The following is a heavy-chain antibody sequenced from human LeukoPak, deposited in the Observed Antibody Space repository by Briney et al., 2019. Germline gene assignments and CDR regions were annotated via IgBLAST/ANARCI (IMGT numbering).Heavy chain of an antibody. CDR1: GGSISSSSSSYH. Sequence: SETLSPTVSGGSISSSSSSYHWGWIRQPPGKGLEWIGSISYSGSTYYNPSLKSRVTISVDTSKNQFSLNLSSVTAADTAVYFCASDDYWGQGTLVTVSS. J-gene: IGHJ4*02. CDR3: ASDDY. V-gene: IGHV4-39*01. CDR2: ISYSGST.